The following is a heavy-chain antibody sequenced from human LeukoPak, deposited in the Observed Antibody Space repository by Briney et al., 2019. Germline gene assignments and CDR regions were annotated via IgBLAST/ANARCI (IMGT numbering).Heavy chain of an antibody. J-gene: IGHJ3*02. Sequence: GASVTVSCKASSGIFSSYAISWVGQAPGQGLEWMGRIIPILVIAHYEQKFQGTVTITAGKSTSTAYMELSSLGSEDTAVYYCAREPSYYDSSGYYPPRGAFDIWGRGTMVTVSS. CDR1: SGIFSSYA. CDR2: IIPILVIA. V-gene: IGHV1-69*04. CDR3: AREPSYYDSSGYYPPRGAFDI. D-gene: IGHD3-22*01.